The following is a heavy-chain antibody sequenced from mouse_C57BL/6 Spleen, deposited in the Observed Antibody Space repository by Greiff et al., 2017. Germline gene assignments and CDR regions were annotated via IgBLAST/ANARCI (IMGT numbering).Heavy chain of an antibody. CDR1: GYTFTDYY. V-gene: IGHV1-76*01. CDR2: IYPCSGNT. CDR3: ARSDESGPCYLGY. J-gene: IGHJ2*01. D-gene: IGHD1-3*01. Sequence: QVQLQQSGAELVRPGASVKLSCKASGYTFTDYYLHWVKQRPGPGLEWIARIYPCSGNTKYNEKFQGKATLTADKSSRTAYMQLSSLTSEDSAVYVCARSDESGPCYLGYWGQGATLTVST.